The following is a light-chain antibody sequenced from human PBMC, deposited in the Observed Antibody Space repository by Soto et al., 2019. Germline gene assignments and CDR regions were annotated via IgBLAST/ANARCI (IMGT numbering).Light chain of an antibody. CDR2: EVS. V-gene: IGLV2-8*01. CDR1: SSDVGGYNY. Sequence: QSALTQPPSASGSPGQSVTISCTGTSSDVGGYNYVSWYQQHPGKAPKLMIYEVSKRPSGVPDRFSGSKSGNTASLTVSGLQAEDEADYCCSSYAGSNHLPGWVFGRGTKLTVL. CDR3: SSYAGSNHLPGWV. J-gene: IGLJ3*02.